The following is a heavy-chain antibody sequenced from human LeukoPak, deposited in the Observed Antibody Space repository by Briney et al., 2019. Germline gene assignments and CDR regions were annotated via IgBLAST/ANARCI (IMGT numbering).Heavy chain of an antibody. CDR1: GFTFSSCG. CDR3: ATETIGRHYDY. CDR2: IGPTGTDR. Sequence: GGSLRLXCAASGFTFSSCGFNWVRQAPGKGLEWVSSIGPTGTDRYYADSVRGRFTISRDNAKNSMYLQMDSLRDEDTAVYYCATETIGRHYDYWGQGTLLTVSS. V-gene: IGHV3-21*01. J-gene: IGHJ4*02. D-gene: IGHD1-14*01.